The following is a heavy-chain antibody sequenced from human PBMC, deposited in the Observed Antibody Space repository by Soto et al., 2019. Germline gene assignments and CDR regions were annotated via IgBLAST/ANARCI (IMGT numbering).Heavy chain of an antibody. CDR2: INHSGRT. D-gene: IGHD3-16*01. V-gene: IGHV4-34*01. Sequence: PSETLSLTCAVYGGSFSGYYWSWIRQPPGTGLECIGEINHSGRTNYNPSLMSRVTLSVDTSKKQFSLNLSSVTAADTAVYYCARGRGAENTFYYYFGMDGWGRGTTVTVSS. CDR3: ARGRGAENTFYYYFGMDG. J-gene: IGHJ6*02. CDR1: GGSFSGYY.